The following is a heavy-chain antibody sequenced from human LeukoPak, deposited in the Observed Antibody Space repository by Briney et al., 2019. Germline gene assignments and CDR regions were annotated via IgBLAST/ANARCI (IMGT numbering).Heavy chain of an antibody. CDR2: INPSGGST. CDR1: GYTFTSYY. J-gene: IGHJ4*02. Sequence: ASVKVSCKASGYTFTSYYMHWVRQPPGQGLEWMGVINPSGGSTSYAQKFQGRVTMTRDTSTSTVYMELSSLRSEDTAVYYCASIAVAGSGYFDYWGQGTLVTVSS. CDR3: ASIAVAGSGYFDY. D-gene: IGHD6-19*01. V-gene: IGHV1-46*01.